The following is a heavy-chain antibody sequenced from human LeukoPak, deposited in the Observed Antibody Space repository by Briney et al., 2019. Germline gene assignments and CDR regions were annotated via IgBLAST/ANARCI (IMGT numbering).Heavy chain of an antibody. J-gene: IGHJ4*03. Sequence: PSETLSLTCAVYGGSFSSYYWSWIRQSPGKGLEWIAEINHRGDTNYNPSVKSRVTISVDTSKNQFSLKVTSLTAADTAVYYCARGPTISETGYFDHWGQGTLVTVSS. CDR2: INHRGDT. D-gene: IGHD1-1*01. V-gene: IGHV4-34*01. CDR1: GGSFSSYY. CDR3: ARGPTISETGYFDH.